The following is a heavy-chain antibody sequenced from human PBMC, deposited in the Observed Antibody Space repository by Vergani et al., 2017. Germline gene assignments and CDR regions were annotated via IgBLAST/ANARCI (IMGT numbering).Heavy chain of an antibody. CDR1: FDSIRTLF. CDR2: IHYSENS. Sequence: QVQLQESGPGLVKSSQTLSLTCSVSFDSIRTLFCNWICQHPGKGLELIGSIHYSENSNYHSSLKTRVSITVDTSKNQFPLTLTSVTAADTAVYYCASDTHSGQRSDRWGQGILVTVTS. V-gene: IGHV4-59*11. D-gene: IGHD6-19*01. CDR3: ASDTHSGQRSDR. J-gene: IGHJ5*02.